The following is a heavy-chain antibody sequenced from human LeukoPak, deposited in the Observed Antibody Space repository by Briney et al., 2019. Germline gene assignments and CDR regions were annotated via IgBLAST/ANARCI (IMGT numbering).Heavy chain of an antibody. V-gene: IGHV3-48*04. CDR1: GFTFSSYS. J-gene: IGHJ4*02. CDR3: ARVNYYDSSGYYRPQGDFDY. D-gene: IGHD3-22*01. CDR2: ISSSSSTI. Sequence: GGSLRLSCAASGFTFSSYSMNWVRQAPGKGLEWVSYISSSSSTIYYADSVKGRFTISRDNAKNSLYLQMNSLRAEDTAVYYCARVNYYDSSGYYRPQGDFDYWGQGTLATVSS.